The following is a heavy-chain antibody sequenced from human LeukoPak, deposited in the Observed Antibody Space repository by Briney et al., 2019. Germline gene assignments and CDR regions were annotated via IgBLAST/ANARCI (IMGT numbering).Heavy chain of an antibody. J-gene: IGHJ6*03. V-gene: IGHV3-11*04. Sequence: GSLRLSCAASGFTFSDYYMSWIRQAPGKGLEWVSYISSSGSTIYYADSVKGRFTISRDNAKNSLYLQMNSLRAEDTAVYYCARYFSGWYVSRYYYYYMDVWGKGTTVTVSS. CDR3: ARYFSGWYVSRYYYYYMDV. D-gene: IGHD6-19*01. CDR1: GFTFSDYY. CDR2: ISSSGSTI.